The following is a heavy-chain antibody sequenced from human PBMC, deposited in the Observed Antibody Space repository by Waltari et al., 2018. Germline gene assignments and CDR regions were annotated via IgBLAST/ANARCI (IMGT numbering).Heavy chain of an antibody. CDR3: ARATNWVLEAFDL. V-gene: IGHV3-53*01. J-gene: IGHJ3*01. CDR1: GFTVSSTY. CDR2: IFTSGST. Sequence: ELQVMESGGGLIQPGASLRLSCAASGFTVSSTYMAWVRQAPGKGPEWVSVIFTSGSTYHADSVKGRFTISRDNSENTVHLQMKNLTAEDTALYYCARATNWVLEAFDLWGQGTMVTVSP. D-gene: IGHD1-1*01.